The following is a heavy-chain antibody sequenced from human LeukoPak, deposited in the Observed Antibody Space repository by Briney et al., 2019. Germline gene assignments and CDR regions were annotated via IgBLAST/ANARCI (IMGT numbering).Heavy chain of an antibody. J-gene: IGHJ4*02. V-gene: IGHV3-66*01. CDR1: GFTVSSNY. CDR3: ARSRGSGSYYRGYFDY. D-gene: IGHD3-10*01. Sequence: GGSLRLSCAASGFTVSSNYMSWVRQAPGKRLEWVSVIYSGGSTYYADSVKGRFTISRDNSKNTLYLQMNSLRAEDTAVYYCARSRGSGSYYRGYFDYWGQGTLVTVSS. CDR2: IYSGGST.